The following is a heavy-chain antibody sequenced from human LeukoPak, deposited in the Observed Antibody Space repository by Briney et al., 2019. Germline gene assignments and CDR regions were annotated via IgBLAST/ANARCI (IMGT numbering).Heavy chain of an antibody. Sequence: ASVKVSCKASGYTFTSYYMHWVRQAPGQGLEWMGIINPSGGSTSYAQKFQGRVTMTRDTSTGTVYMELSSLRSEDTAVYYCASGSYYYDSSGYYKAAFGDYWGQGTLVTVSS. CDR3: ASGSYYYDSSGYYKAAFGDY. V-gene: IGHV1-46*01. D-gene: IGHD3-22*01. J-gene: IGHJ4*02. CDR1: GYTFTSYY. CDR2: INPSGGST.